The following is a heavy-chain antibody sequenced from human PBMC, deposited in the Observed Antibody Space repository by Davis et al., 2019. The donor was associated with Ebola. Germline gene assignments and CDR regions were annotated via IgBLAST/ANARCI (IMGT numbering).Heavy chain of an antibody. Sequence: SVKVSCKASGGTFSSYAISWVRQAPGQGLEWMGGIIPIFGTANYAQKFQGRVTITADESTSTAYMELSSLRSEDTAVYYCASTKEANWGWYFDYWGQGTLVTVSS. D-gene: IGHD7-27*01. CDR1: GGTFSSYA. CDR3: ASTKEANWGWYFDY. V-gene: IGHV1-69*13. CDR2: IIPIFGTA. J-gene: IGHJ4*02.